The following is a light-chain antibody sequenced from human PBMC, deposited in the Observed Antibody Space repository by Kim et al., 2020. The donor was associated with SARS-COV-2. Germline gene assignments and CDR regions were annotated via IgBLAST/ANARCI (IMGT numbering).Light chain of an antibody. CDR1: QGISNY. CDR3: QQYDIHPPT. J-gene: IGKJ1*01. V-gene: IGKV1-9*01. CDR2: AAS. Sequence: ASVGDRVTITCRASQGISNYLAWYQQNAGKAPKLLIYAASTLESGVPSRFSGSGSGTEFTLTINSLQPEDFATYSCQQYDIHPPTFGQGTKVDIK.